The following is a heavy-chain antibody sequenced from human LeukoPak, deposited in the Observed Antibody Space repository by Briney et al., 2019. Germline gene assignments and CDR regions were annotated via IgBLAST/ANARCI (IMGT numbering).Heavy chain of an antibody. V-gene: IGHV1-69*13. D-gene: IGHD3-10*01. CDR2: IIPLFGTP. CDR1: GGAFSSYA. J-gene: IGHJ4*02. Sequence: ASVKVSCKASGGAFSSYALSWVRQAPGQGLEWMGGIIPLFGTPNYAQKFQGRVTISTTTVYMDLNSLRSEDTAVYYCAAMYTVREVIIGEDYWGQGTLVTVSS. CDR3: AAMYTVREVIIGEDY.